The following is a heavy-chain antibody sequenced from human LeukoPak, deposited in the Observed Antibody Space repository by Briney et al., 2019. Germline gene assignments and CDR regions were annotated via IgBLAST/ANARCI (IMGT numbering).Heavy chain of an antibody. V-gene: IGHV5-51*01. J-gene: IGHJ4*02. Sequence: GESLKISCKGSGYSFTSYWIGWVRQMPGKGLEWMGIINPGDSDTRYSPSFQGQVTISADKSISTAYLQWSSLKASDTAMYYCARVYSSSSYEFDYWGQGTLVTVSS. CDR1: GYSFTSYW. CDR2: INPGDSDT. D-gene: IGHD6-6*01. CDR3: ARVYSSSSYEFDY.